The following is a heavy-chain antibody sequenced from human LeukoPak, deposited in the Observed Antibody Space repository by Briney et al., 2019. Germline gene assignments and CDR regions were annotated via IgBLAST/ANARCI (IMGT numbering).Heavy chain of an antibody. J-gene: IGHJ4*02. CDR3: AKDISTGRITIFGD. Sequence: GGSLRLSCAASGFTFDDYAMHWVRQAPGKGLEWVSGISWNSGSIGYADSVKGRFTISRDNAKNSLYLQMNSLRAEDTALYYCAKDISTGRITIFGDWGQGTLVTVSS. CDR2: ISWNSGSI. V-gene: IGHV3-9*01. D-gene: IGHD3-3*01. CDR1: GFTFDDYA.